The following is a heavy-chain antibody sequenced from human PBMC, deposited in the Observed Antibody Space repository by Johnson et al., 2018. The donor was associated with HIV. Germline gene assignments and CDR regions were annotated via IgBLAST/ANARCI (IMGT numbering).Heavy chain of an antibody. V-gene: IGHV3-11*04. J-gene: IGHJ3*02. CDR2: ISSSGSTI. D-gene: IGHD1-1*01. CDR3: ARVRPKGSFDI. CDR1: GFTFSDYY. Sequence: QMLLVESGGGLVKPGGSLRLSCAASGFTFSDYYMSWIRQAPGKGLEWVSYISSSGSTIYYADSVKGRFTMSRANAKNSLYLEMNSLRAEDTAVYYCARVRPKGSFDIWGQGTMVTVSS.